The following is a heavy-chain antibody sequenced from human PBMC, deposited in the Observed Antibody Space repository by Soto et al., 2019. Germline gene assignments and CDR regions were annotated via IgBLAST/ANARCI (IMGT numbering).Heavy chain of an antibody. J-gene: IGHJ3*02. Sequence: QITLKESGPRLVKPTQSLTLTCTASGLSFGTSGVGVGWIRQPPGKALEWLALIYWNDDQRYSPSLKSSLTITKDTSKNQVVLTMTNVDPVDTATYYCASMTTVATAAFDICGQGIMVTVPS. CDR2: IYWNDDQ. D-gene: IGHD4-17*01. CDR3: ASMTTVATAAFDI. V-gene: IGHV2-5*01. CDR1: GLSFGTSGVG.